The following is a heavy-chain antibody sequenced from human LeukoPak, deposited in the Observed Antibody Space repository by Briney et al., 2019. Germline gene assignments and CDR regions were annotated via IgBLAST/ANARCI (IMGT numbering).Heavy chain of an antibody. CDR2: IIPIFGTA. CDR3: ARGRRGVAARYLPYFDY. V-gene: IGHV1-69*05. CDR1: GGTFSSYA. J-gene: IGHJ4*02. Sequence: SVKVSCKASGGTFSSYAISWVRQAPGQGLEWMGGIIPIFGTANYAQKFQGRVTITTDESTSTAYMELSSLRSEDTAVYYCARGRRGVAARYLPYFDYWGQGTLVTVSS. D-gene: IGHD6-6*01.